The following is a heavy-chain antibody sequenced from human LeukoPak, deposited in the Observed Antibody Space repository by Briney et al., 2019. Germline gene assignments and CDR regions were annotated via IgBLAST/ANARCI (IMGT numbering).Heavy chain of an antibody. J-gene: IGHJ3*02. CDR3: ARRRKVTGPRAGDAIDI. CDR2: IYYSGNT. CDR1: GDSINSYY. V-gene: IGHV4-59*08. Sequence: SETLSLTCTVSGDSINSYYWNWIRQPPGKGLEWIGYIYYSGNTNYNPSLKSRVTISVDTSKNQFSLKLSSVTAADTAVYYCARRRKVTGPRAGDAIDIWGQGTMVTVSS. D-gene: IGHD2-21*02.